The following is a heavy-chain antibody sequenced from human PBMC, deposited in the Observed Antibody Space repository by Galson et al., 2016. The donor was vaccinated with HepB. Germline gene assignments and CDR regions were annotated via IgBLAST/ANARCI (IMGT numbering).Heavy chain of an antibody. CDR3: AKGPPNLAY. J-gene: IGHJ4*02. CDR2: IKEDGDNE. CDR1: GLSFSSHW. V-gene: IGHV3-7*03. Sequence: SLRLSCAASGLSFSSHWLSWVRQAPGKGLEWVANIKEDGDNEFYVDSVKGRFTISRDNAKNSLFLQMNSLTTHDTAVYYCAKGPPNLAYWGKGGLVIVSS.